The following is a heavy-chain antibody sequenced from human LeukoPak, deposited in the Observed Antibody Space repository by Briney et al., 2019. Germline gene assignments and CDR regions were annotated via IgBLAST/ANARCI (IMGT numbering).Heavy chain of an antibody. CDR2: IYPRDSEI. CDR3: ARPAYSSSLSSHFDP. V-gene: IGHV5-51*01. Sequence: GESLKISCEGSGYSFSTYWIAWVRQMPGKGLEWMGSIYPRDSEIRYSPSFQGQVTISADNSISTAYLQWSSLKASDTAMYYSARPAYSSSLSSHFDPWGQGTLVTVSS. CDR1: GYSFSTYW. J-gene: IGHJ5*02. D-gene: IGHD6-13*01.